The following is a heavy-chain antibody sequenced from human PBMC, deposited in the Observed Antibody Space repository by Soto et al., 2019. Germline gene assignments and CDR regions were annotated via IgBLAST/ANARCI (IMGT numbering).Heavy chain of an antibody. Sequence: EVHLVESGGDLVQPGGSLRLSCVASGFTFSDYEMNWVRQAPGKGLEWVSYIGFGGTTKYYADSVKGRFTISRDTAKNSVSLQMNSLMAEDTAVYYCARGAFYSDSGYSYFFDFWGQGTLVTVSS. D-gene: IGHD3-22*01. J-gene: IGHJ4*02. V-gene: IGHV3-48*03. CDR1: GFTFSDYE. CDR2: IGFGGTTK. CDR3: ARGAFYSDSGYSYFFDF.